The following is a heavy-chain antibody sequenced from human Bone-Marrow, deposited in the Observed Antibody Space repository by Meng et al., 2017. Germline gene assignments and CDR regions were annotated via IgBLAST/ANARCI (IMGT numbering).Heavy chain of an antibody. J-gene: IGHJ4*02. CDR3: ARHLGFEYFDY. CDR2: ISPRDSDT. CDR1: GYAFTSSW. D-gene: IGHD3-10*01. V-gene: IGHV5-51*01. Sequence: KVSCKSSGYAFTSSWIGWVRQTPEKGLEWVAIISPRDSDTRYNPSFEGQVIISADKSISTTYLQWSSRKASDTDMYYCARHLGFEYFDYWGQGALVTVSS.